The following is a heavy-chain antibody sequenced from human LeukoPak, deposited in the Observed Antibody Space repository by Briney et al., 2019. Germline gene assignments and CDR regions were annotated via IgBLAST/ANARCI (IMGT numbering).Heavy chain of an antibody. J-gene: IGHJ4*02. Sequence: PGGSLKLSCATSGFIFSNYDIHWVRQAPGKGLEWVAFIRYDGSDKYYADSVKGRFTISRDNSKNKVYLQMNSLRAEDTAVYYCAKDAWEVGATSEIDYWGQGTLVTVSS. V-gene: IGHV3-30*02. CDR2: IRYDGSDK. CDR1: GFIFSNYD. D-gene: IGHD1-26*01. CDR3: AKDAWEVGATSEIDY.